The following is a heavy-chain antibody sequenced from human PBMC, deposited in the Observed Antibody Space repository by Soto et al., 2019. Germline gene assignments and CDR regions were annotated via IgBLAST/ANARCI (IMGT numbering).Heavy chain of an antibody. Sequence: QVQLVQSGAEVKEPGDSVRVSCEASGYTFTAYHIHWVRQAPGQGLEWMGWINPKFGDTTYAQDFNGRVSMTRDMSISTVYMELSRLTSDDTAIYYCARNMDYYYGRGSGNGHGVWGQGTTVTVFS. V-gene: IGHV1-2*02. CDR2: INPKFGDT. J-gene: IGHJ6*02. CDR1: GYTFTAYH. CDR3: ARNMDYYYGRGSGNGHGV. D-gene: IGHD3-10*02.